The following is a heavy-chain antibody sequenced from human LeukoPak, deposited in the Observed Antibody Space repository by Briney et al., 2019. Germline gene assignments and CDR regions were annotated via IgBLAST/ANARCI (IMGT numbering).Heavy chain of an antibody. D-gene: IGHD5-18*01. Sequence: SQTLSLTCAVSGGSTSSGSYYWSWIRQPAGKGLEWIGRIYTSGSTNYNPSLKGRVTISVDTSKNQFSLKLSSVTAADTAVYYCAREGFTVDTAMVDYWGQGTLVTVSS. J-gene: IGHJ4*02. CDR1: GGSTSSGSYY. CDR3: AREGFTVDTAMVDY. V-gene: IGHV4-61*02. CDR2: IYTSGST.